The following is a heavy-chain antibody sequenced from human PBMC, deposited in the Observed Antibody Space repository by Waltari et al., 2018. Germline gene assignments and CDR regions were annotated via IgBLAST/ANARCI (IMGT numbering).Heavy chain of an antibody. V-gene: IGHV3-30*02. D-gene: IGHD7-27*01. Sequence: QVQLVESGGGVVQPGGSLRLSCAASGFAFSNHGMHWLRQSPGKGLDWVAFIQKDWRYENYADSVKGRVSISRDDSKNTLYLQMNSLSSEDTAVYYCVAELGQSDYWGQGTLVTVSS. J-gene: IGHJ4*02. CDR3: VAELGQSDY. CDR1: GFAFSNHG. CDR2: IQKDWRYE.